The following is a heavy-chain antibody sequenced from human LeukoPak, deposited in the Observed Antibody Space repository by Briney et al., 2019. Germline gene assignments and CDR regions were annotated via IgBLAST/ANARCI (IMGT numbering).Heavy chain of an antibody. CDR2: INAYNGNT. V-gene: IGHV1-18*01. Sequence: ASVKVSCKASGYTFTSYGISWVRQAPGQGLEWMGWINAYNGNTNYAQKLQGRVTMTTDTSTSTAYMELRSLRSDDTAVYYCARDHSAAAGTTFDYWGQGTLVTVSS. D-gene: IGHD6-13*01. CDR1: GYTFTSYG. CDR3: ARDHSAAAGTTFDY. J-gene: IGHJ4*02.